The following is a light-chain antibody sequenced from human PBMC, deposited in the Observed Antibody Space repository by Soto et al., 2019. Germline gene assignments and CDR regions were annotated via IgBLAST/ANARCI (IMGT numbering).Light chain of an antibody. V-gene: IGKV1-9*01. J-gene: IGKJ5*01. Sequence: DIQLTQSPSFLSASVGDRVTITCRASQGISSYLAWYQQKPGKAPKLLIYAASTLQSGVPSRFSGSGSGTEFPLTISSLQPEDFATYYCQQLNSYLPITFGQGTRLEI. CDR3: QQLNSYLPIT. CDR2: AAS. CDR1: QGISSY.